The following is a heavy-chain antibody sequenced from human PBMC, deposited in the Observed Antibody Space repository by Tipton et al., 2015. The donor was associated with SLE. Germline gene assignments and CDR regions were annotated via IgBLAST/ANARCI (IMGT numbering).Heavy chain of an antibody. CDR2: SNPNNGGT. V-gene: IGHV1-2*06. J-gene: IGHJ4*02. D-gene: IGHD6-19*01. CDR1: GYIFSDYY. CDR3: ARRAVAGYFDS. Sequence: QVQLVQSGAEVKKSGASVKVSCKTSGYIFSDYYMHWVRQAPGQGLEWMGRSNPNNGGTDYAQKFQGRITMTRDTSISTAYMELSSLTSEDTAVYYCARRAVAGYFDSWGQGTLVTVSS.